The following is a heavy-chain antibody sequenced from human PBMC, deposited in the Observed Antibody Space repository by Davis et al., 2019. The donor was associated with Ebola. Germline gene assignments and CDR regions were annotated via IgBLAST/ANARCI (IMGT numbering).Heavy chain of an antibody. CDR1: GFTFSNAW. Sequence: GGSLRLSCAASGFTFSNAWMSWVRQAPGKGLEWVGRIKSKTDGGTTDYAAPVKGRFTISRDDSKNTLYLQMNSLRIEDTAVYYCARDLWRLGSPADYWGQGTLVTVSS. D-gene: IGHD2/OR15-2a*01. V-gene: IGHV3-15*01. J-gene: IGHJ4*02. CDR3: ARDLWRLGSPADY. CDR2: IKSKTDGGTT.